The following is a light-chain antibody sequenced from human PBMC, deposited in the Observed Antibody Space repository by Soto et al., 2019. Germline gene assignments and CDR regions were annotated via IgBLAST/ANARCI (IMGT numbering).Light chain of an antibody. CDR2: DVS. CDR1: SSDVGGYNY. J-gene: IGLJ1*01. CDR3: SSYTSSSTGV. V-gene: IGLV2-14*01. Sequence: QSALTQPASVSGSPGQSITISCTGTSSDVGGYNYVSWYQQHPGKAPKLMIFDVSNRPSGVSNRFPGSKSGNTASLTISGLQAEDEADYYCSSYTSSSTGVFGTGIKVTVL.